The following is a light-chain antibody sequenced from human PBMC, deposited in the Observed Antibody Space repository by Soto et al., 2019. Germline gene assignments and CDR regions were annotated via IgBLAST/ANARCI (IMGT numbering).Light chain of an antibody. CDR1: QSISSW. CDR2: KAS. Sequence: DVPMTQSPSTLSESVGGRGTITCRASQSISSWLAWYQQKPGKAPKLLIYKASTLKSGVPSRFSGSGSGTEFTLTISSLQPDDFATYYCQHYNSYSETFGQGTKVDI. J-gene: IGKJ1*01. CDR3: QHYNSYSET. V-gene: IGKV1-5*03.